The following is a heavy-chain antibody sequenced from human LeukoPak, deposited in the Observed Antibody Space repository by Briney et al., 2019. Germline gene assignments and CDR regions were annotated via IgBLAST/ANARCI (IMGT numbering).Heavy chain of an antibody. CDR3: AREGAITMFRREHWFAP. Sequence: ASVKVSCKASGYTFTSYYIHWVRQAPGQGLEWMGIINPSGGSTSYAQKFQGRVTMTRDTSTSSVYMDLRRLRSEDTAVYYCAREGAITMFRREHWFAPWGQGTLVTVSS. V-gene: IGHV1-46*01. J-gene: IGHJ5*02. D-gene: IGHD3-10*01. CDR2: INPSGGST. CDR1: GYTFTSYY.